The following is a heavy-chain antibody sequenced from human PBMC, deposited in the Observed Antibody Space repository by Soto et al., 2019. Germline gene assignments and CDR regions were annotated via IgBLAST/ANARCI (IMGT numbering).Heavy chain of an antibody. V-gene: IGHV4-59*08. Sequence: SETLSLTCTVSGGSISSYYWSWIRQPPGKGLEWIGYIYYSGSTNYNPSLKSRVTISVDTSKNQFSLKLSSVTAADTAVYYCAGSYSRWGFDYWGHGTLVTVSS. CDR1: GGSISSYY. CDR3: AGSYSRWGFDY. J-gene: IGHJ4*01. D-gene: IGHD6-13*01. CDR2: IYYSGST.